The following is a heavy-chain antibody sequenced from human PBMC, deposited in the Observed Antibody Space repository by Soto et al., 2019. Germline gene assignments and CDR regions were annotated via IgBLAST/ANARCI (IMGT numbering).Heavy chain of an antibody. V-gene: IGHV1-18*04. CDR3: ARSFGVRLGELSPLEVDY. J-gene: IGHJ4*02. Sequence: QVQLVQSGAEVKKPGASVKVSCKASGYTFTSYGISWVRQAPGQGLEWMGWISAYNGNTNYAQKLQGRVTMTTDTSTSKAYMELRSLRSDDTAVYYCARSFGVRLGELSPLEVDYGGKGTLVTVSS. CDR1: GYTFTSYG. D-gene: IGHD3-16*02. CDR2: ISAYNGNT.